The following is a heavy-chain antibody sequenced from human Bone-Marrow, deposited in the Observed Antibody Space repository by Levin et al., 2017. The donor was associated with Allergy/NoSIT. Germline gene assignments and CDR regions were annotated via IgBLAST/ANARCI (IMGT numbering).Heavy chain of an antibody. CDR2: ISYDGSNK. V-gene: IGHV3-30*18. CDR3: AKDGPPPVTAMVTGYFDY. D-gene: IGHD5-18*01. J-gene: IGHJ4*02. Sequence: GESLKISCAASGFTFSSYGMHWVRQAPGKGLEWVAVISYDGSNKYYADSVKGRFTISRDNSKNTLYLQMNSLRAEDTAVYYCAKDGPPPVTAMVTGYFDYWGQGTLVTVSS. CDR1: GFTFSSYG.